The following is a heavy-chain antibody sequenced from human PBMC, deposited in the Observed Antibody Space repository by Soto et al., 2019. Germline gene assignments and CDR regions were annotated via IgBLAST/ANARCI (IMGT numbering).Heavy chain of an antibody. J-gene: IGHJ5*02. Sequence: GASVKVSCKTSGYTFSNYGITWVRQAPGQPLEWLGWISLYSDGTNYAQKFQGRVSMTTDTSTTAAYMELRSLRSDDTAVYYCARVVPGAEAWFGPWGQGTLVTVSS. CDR2: ISLYSDGT. CDR3: ARVVPGAEAWFGP. V-gene: IGHV1-18*01. CDR1: GYTFSNYG. D-gene: IGHD2-2*01.